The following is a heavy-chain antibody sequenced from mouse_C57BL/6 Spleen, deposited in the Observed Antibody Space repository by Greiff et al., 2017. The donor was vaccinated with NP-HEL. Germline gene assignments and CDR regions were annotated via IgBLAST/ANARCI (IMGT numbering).Heavy chain of an antibody. CDR1: GFTFSSYA. CDR3: ARDEDGYYGGNYYAMDY. CDR2: ISDGGSYT. V-gene: IGHV5-4*01. Sequence: EVQLVESGGGLVKPGGSLKLSCAASGFTFSSYAMSWVRQTPEKRLEWVATISDGGSYTYYPDNVKGRFTISRDNAKNNLYRQMGHLKSEDTAMYYCARDEDGYYGGNYYAMDYWGQGTSVTVSS. D-gene: IGHD2-3*01. J-gene: IGHJ4*01.